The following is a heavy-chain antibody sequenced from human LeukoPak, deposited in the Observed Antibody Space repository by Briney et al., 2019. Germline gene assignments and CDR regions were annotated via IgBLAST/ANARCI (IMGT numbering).Heavy chain of an antibody. V-gene: IGHV1-69*04. D-gene: IGHD6-19*01. CDR3: ARISSGQIDRFDY. Sequence: GASVKVSCKASGGTFSSYAISWVRQAPGQGLEWMGRIIPILGIANYAQKFQGRVTITADKSTSTAYMELSSLRSEDTAVYYCARISSGQIDRFDYWGQGTLVTVSS. CDR2: IIPILGIA. J-gene: IGHJ4*02. CDR1: GGTFSSYA.